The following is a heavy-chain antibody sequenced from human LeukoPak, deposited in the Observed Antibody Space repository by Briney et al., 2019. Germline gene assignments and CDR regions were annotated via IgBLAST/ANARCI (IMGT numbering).Heavy chain of an antibody. V-gene: IGHV1-69*05. Sequence: SVKVSCKASGGTFSSYAISWVRQAPGQGLEWMGGIIPIFGTANYAQKFQGRVTITTDESTSTAYMELSSLRSEDTAVYYCAGVLQYYDILTGYGAFDIWGQGTMVTVSS. J-gene: IGHJ3*02. D-gene: IGHD3-9*01. CDR3: AGVLQYYDILTGYGAFDI. CDR2: IIPIFGTA. CDR1: GGTFSSYA.